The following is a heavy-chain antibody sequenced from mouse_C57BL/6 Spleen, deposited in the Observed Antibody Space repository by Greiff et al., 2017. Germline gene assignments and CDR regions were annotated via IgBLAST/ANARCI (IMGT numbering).Heavy chain of an antibody. CDR1: GFTFSSYA. J-gene: IGHJ3*01. CDR2: ISRGGDYN. Sequence: EVQLVESGAGLVKPGASLKLSCAASGFTFSSYAMSWVRQTPEKRLEWVAYISRGGDYNYYADTVKGRFTLSRDNARNTLYLQMSRLKSEDTAMDYWTRGGDGYCGFAYWGQGTLVTVSA. D-gene: IGHD2-3*01. V-gene: IGHV5-9-1*02. CDR3: TRGGDGYCGFAY.